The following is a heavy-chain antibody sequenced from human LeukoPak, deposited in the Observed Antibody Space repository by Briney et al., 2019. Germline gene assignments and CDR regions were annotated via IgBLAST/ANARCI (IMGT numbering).Heavy chain of an antibody. CDR3: ARGELRYFDWLLRGTYFDY. J-gene: IGHJ4*02. D-gene: IGHD3-9*01. CDR1: GGSFSGYY. Sequence: KPSETLSLTCAVYGGSFSGYYWSWIRQPPGKGLEWIGEINQSGSTNYNPSLKSRVTISVDTSKNQFSLKLSSVTAADTAVYYCARGELRYFDWLLRGTYFDYWGQGTLVTVSS. CDR2: INQSGST. V-gene: IGHV4-34*01.